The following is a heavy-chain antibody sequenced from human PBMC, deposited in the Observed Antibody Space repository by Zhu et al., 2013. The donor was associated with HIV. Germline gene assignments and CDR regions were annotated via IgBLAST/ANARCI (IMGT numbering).Heavy chain of an antibody. D-gene: IGHD6-6*01. Sequence: QVQLVQSGAEVKKPGASVKVSCKASGYTLTNYGITWVRQAPGQGLEWVGGFIFVFNVANNAETFQGRVALTADPSKSTAFLTLSSLTLADTALYYCVLRPKYSHPSEVHLPFDYWGLGTLVTVAS. CDR3: VLRPKYSHPSEVHLPFDY. J-gene: IGHJ4*02. CDR1: GYTLTNYG. V-gene: IGHV1-69*10. CDR2: FIFVFNVA.